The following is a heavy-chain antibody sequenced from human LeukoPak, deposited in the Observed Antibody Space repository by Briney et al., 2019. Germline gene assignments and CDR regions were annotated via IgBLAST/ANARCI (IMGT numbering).Heavy chain of an antibody. Sequence: SETLSFTCTVSGGSLSSSSYYWGWIRQPPGKGLEWIGSIYYSGSTYYNPSLKSRVTISVDTSKNQFSLKLSSVTAADTAVYYCARASHSSSWVWGQGTLVTVSS. CDR3: ARASHSSSWV. CDR1: GGSLSSSSYY. J-gene: IGHJ4*02. D-gene: IGHD6-13*01. V-gene: IGHV4-39*07. CDR2: IYYSGST.